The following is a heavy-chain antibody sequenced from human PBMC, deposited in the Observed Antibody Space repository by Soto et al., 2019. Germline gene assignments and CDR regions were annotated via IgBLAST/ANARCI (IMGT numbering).Heavy chain of an antibody. D-gene: IGHD4-17*01. CDR2: IHYSGST. J-gene: IGHJ4*02. CDR3: ARLRTYGDWYFDY. Sequence: KPSETLSLTCTVSGGSISSYYWSWIRQPPGKGLEWIGYIHYSGSTNYNPSLKSRVTISVDTSKNQFSLKLSSVTAADTAVYYCARLRTYGDWYFDYWGQGTLVTVSS. V-gene: IGHV4-59*08. CDR1: GGSISSYY.